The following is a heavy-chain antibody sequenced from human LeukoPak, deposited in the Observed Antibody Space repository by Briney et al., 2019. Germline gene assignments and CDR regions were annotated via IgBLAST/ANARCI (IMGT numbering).Heavy chain of an antibody. CDR3: VRGVTIYDSSGYFDY. Sequence: PGGSLRLSGAASGFSFSVCAMHWVRQAPGKGLEWVATISYDGNNKHYTDSVEGRFTISRDNSKNTLYLQMNTLRVEDTAMYYCVRGVTIYDSSGYFDYWGQGTLVPSPQ. CDR1: GFSFSVCA. J-gene: IGHJ4*02. D-gene: IGHD3-22*01. V-gene: IGHV3-30-3*01. CDR2: ISYDGNNK.